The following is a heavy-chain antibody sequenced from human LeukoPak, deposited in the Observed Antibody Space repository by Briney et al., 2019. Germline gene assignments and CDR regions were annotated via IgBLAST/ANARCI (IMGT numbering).Heavy chain of an antibody. CDR3: ARDHYDGSTYYHDY. CDR2: IYRGGGT. CDR1: GFTVSSNY. J-gene: IGHJ4*02. V-gene: IGHV3-53*01. D-gene: IGHD3-22*01. Sequence: PGGSLRLSCAASGFTVSSNYMSWVRQAPGKGLEWVSVIYRGGGTYYADSVKGRFTIPRDNSKNTLYLQMNSLRAEDTAVYYCARDHYDGSTYYHDYWGQGTLVTVSS.